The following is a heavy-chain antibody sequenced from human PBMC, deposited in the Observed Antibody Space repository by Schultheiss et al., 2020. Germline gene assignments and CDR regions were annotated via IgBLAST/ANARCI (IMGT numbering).Heavy chain of an antibody. D-gene: IGHD6-19*01. V-gene: IGHV6-1*01. CDR3: ARDSVTVDSTMAIDL. J-gene: IGHJ3*01. CDR1: GDSVSSNSAA. CDR2: TYYRSKWYN. Sequence: SQTLSLTCAFSGDSVSSNSAAWNWIRQSPSRGLEWLGRTYYRSKWYNDYAGSVRGRITISPDTSNNQFSLQLNSVTPDDTAVYYCARDSVTVDSTMAIDLWGQGTLVTVSS.